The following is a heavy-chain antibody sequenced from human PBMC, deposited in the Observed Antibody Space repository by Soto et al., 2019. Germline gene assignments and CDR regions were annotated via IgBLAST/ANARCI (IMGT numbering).Heavy chain of an antibody. D-gene: IGHD1-26*01. CDR3: ASGRSERLDY. J-gene: IGHJ4*02. CDR2: IYYSGST. Sequence: SETLSLTCTVSGGSISSGGYYWSWIRQHPGKGLEWIGYIYYSGSTYYNPSLKSRVTISVDTSKNQFSLKLSSVTAADTAVYYCASGRSERLDYWGQGTLVTVSS. CDR1: GGSISSGGYY. V-gene: IGHV4-31*03.